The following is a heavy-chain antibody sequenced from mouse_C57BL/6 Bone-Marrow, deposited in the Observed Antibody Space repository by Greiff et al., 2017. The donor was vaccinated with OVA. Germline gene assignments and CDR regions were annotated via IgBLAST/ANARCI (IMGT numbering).Heavy chain of an antibody. J-gene: IGHJ4*01. Sequence: EVQRVESGGDLVKPGGSLKLSCAASGFTFSDYGMAWVRQAPRKGPEWVAFISNLAYSIYYADTVTGRFTISRQNAKNTLYLEMSSLRSEDTAMYYCARRHYYDSSYAMDYWGQGTSVTVSS. CDR1: GFTFSDYG. CDR3: ARRHYYDSSYAMDY. V-gene: IGHV5-15*01. CDR2: ISNLAYSI. D-gene: IGHD1-1*01.